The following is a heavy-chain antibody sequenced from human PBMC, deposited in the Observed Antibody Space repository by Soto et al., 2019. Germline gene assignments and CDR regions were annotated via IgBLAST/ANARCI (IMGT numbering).Heavy chain of an antibody. D-gene: IGHD2-2*01. CDR2: ISYDGSNK. Sequence: PGGSLRLSCAASGFTFSSYGMHWVRQAPGKGLEWVAVISYDGSNKYYADSVKGRFTISRDNSKNTLYLQMNSPRAEDTAVYYCAKGGLGYCSSTSCFRDYYYYYYMDVWGKGTTVTVSS. J-gene: IGHJ6*03. CDR3: AKGGLGYCSSTSCFRDYYYYYYMDV. V-gene: IGHV3-30*18. CDR1: GFTFSSYG.